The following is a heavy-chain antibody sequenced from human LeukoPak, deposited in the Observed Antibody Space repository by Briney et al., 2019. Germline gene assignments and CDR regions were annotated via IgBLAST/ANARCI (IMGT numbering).Heavy chain of an antibody. CDR2: IYYSGST. CDR1: GGSISSYY. D-gene: IGHD3-10*01. CDR3: ARDYGSGKGMDV. J-gene: IGHJ6*04. Sequence: PSETLSLTCTVSGGSISSYYWSWIRQPPGKGLEWIGYIYYSGSTNYNPSLKSRVTISVDTSKNQFSLKLSSVTAADTAVYYCARDYGSGKGMDVWGKGTTVTVPS. V-gene: IGHV4-59*01.